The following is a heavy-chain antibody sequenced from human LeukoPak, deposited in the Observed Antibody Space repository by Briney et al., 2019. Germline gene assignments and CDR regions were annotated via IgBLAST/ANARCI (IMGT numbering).Heavy chain of an antibody. D-gene: IGHD3-22*01. CDR2: IIPILGIA. Sequence: ASVKVSCKASGYTFTSYYMHWVRQAPGQGLEWMGRIIPILGIANYAQKFQGRVTITADKSTSTAYMELSSLRSEDTAVYYCARLSGYYAGDNWFDPWGQGTLVTVSS. J-gene: IGHJ5*02. CDR1: GYTFTSYY. CDR3: ARLSGYYAGDNWFDP. V-gene: IGHV1-69*02.